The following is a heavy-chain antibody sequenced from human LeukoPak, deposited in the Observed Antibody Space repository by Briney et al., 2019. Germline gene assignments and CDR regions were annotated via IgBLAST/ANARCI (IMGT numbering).Heavy chain of an antibody. CDR3: ARVRAAAVWFDP. J-gene: IGHJ5*02. CDR1: GGSISSSSYY. V-gene: IGHV4-39*07. Sequence: PSETLSLTCTVSGGSISSSSYYWGWIRQPPGKGLEWIGSIYYSVGTYYNPSLKSRVTISVDTSKNQFSLRLTSVTAADTAVCYCARVRAAAVWFDPWGQGTLVTVSS. CDR2: IYYSVGT. D-gene: IGHD6-13*01.